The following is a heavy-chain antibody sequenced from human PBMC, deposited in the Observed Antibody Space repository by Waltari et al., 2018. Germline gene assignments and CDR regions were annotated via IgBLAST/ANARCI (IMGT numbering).Heavy chain of an antibody. CDR2: INHSGST. J-gene: IGHJ4*02. Sequence: QLQLQESGPGLVKPSETLSITCTVSGGSISSSRYYWGWIRQPPGKGLEWIGEINHSGSTNYNPSLKSRVTMSVDTSKNQFSLKLSSVTAADTAVYYCARNSYWSGKIDYWGQGTLVTVSS. CDR1: GGSISSSRYY. CDR3: ARNSYWSGKIDY. V-gene: IGHV4-39*07. D-gene: IGHD2-8*02.